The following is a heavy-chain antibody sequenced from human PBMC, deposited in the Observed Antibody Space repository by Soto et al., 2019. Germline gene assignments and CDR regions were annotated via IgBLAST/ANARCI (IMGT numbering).Heavy chain of an antibody. V-gene: IGHV1-69*01. D-gene: IGHD2-2*02. CDR3: ARGIVVVVPAAIGGYNWFDP. J-gene: IGHJ5*02. CDR1: GGTFSSYA. CDR2: IIPIFGTA. Sequence: QVQLVQSGAEVKKPGSSVKVSCKASGGTFSSYAISWVRQAPGQGLEWMGGIIPIFGTANYAQKFQGRVTITADESTSTAYMELSSLRSDDTAVYYCARGIVVVVPAAIGGYNWFDPWGQGTLVTVSS.